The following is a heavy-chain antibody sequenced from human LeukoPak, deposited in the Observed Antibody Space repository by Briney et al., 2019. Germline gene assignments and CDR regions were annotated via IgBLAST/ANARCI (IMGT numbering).Heavy chain of an antibody. D-gene: IGHD3-22*01. J-gene: IGHJ4*02. CDR2: IYYSGST. CDR1: GGSISNYY. V-gene: IGHV4-59*01. Sequence: SETLSLTCTVSGGSISNYYWSWIRQPPGKGLEWIGYIYYSGSTNYNPSLKSRVTISVDTSKNQFSLKLRSVTAADTAVYYCARDSGYYFDSRFDYWGQGTLVTVSS. CDR3: ARDSGYYFDSRFDY.